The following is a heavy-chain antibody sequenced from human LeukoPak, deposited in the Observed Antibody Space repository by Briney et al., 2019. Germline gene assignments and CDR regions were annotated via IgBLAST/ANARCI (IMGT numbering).Heavy chain of an antibody. CDR1: GYRFTSYW. Sequence: GESLGISFKGPGYRFTSYWITGVRQMPGKGLEWMRSIDPSDSYTNYSPFFQCHVTTSAYKSISTAYLQWSSLKASDTAMYYCARYTTGSFDYWGQGTLVTVSS. CDR3: ARYTTGSFDY. CDR2: IDPSDSYT. D-gene: IGHD1-1*01. J-gene: IGHJ4*02. V-gene: IGHV5-10-1*01.